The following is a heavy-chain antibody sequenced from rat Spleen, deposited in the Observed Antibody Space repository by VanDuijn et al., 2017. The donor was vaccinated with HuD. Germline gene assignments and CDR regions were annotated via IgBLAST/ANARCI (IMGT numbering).Heavy chain of an antibody. V-gene: IGHV5S13*01. Sequence: EVQLVESGGGLVQPGRSLKLSCVASGFTFNNYGMAWVRQTPTKGLEWVVSISTGGGNTHYRDSMKGRFTISRDNAKSTLYLQMESLRSEDTATYYCATDTFYDGTYYPGGFDYWGQGVMVTVSS. J-gene: IGHJ2*01. CDR1: GFTFNNYG. CDR3: ATDTFYDGTYYPGGFDY. CDR2: ISTGGGNT. D-gene: IGHD1-12*02.